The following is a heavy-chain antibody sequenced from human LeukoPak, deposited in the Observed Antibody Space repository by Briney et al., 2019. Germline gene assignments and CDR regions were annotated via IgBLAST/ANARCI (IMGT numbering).Heavy chain of an antibody. D-gene: IGHD2-15*01. J-gene: IGHJ4*02. CDR1: GFTFSSYS. Sequence: GGSLRLSCAASGFTFSSYSMNWVRQAPGKGLEWVSSISSSSSYIYYADSVKGRFTISRDNAKNSLYLQMNSLRAEDTAVYYCARSRSRLYYFDYWGQGTLVTVSS. CDR2: ISSSSSYI. V-gene: IGHV3-21*01. CDR3: ARSRSRLYYFDY.